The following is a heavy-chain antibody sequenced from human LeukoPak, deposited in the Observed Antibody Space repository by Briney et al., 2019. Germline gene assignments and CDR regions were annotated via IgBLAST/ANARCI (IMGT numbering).Heavy chain of an antibody. CDR1: GGSISSGDYY. Sequence: SSETLSLTCTVSGGSISSGDYYWSWIRQPPGKGLEWIGYIYYSGSIYYNPSLKSRVTISVDTSKNQFSLKLSSVTAADTAVYYCARGPDTAMVHFDYWGQGTLVTVSS. D-gene: IGHD5-18*01. CDR2: IYYSGSI. CDR3: ARGPDTAMVHFDY. J-gene: IGHJ4*02. V-gene: IGHV4-30-4*08.